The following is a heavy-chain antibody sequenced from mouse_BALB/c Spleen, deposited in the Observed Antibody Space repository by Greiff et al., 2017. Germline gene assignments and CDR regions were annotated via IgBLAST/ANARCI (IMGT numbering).Heavy chain of an antibody. J-gene: IGHJ1*01. CDR1: GYTFTSYW. Sequence: VQLQQPGAELVRPGASVKLSCKASGYTFTSYWINWVKQRPGQGLEWIGNIYPSDSYTNYNQKFKDKASLTVDKSSSTAYMQLSSPTSEDSAVYYCTRSDGYYGWYFDVWGAGTTVTVSS. CDR3: TRSDGYYGWYFDV. CDR2: IYPSDSYT. D-gene: IGHD2-3*01. V-gene: IGHV1-69*02.